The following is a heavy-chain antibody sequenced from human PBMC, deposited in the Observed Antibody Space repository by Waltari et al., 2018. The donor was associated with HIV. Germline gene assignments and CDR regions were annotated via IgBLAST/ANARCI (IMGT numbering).Heavy chain of an antibody. CDR1: GYTFTNYY. J-gene: IGHJ6*02. Sequence: QVQVVQSGAEVKKPGASVRVSCKASGYTFTNYYIHWVRQAPGQGLEGLGISNPSGGFTTYAQKFQGRVTMTRDTSTSTVYMELSSLRSEDTAVYYCAREGGRGFWGGSYYHNGMDVWGQGTTVTVSS. D-gene: IGHD3-3*01. CDR2: SNPSGGFT. CDR3: AREGGRGFWGGSYYHNGMDV. V-gene: IGHV1-46*01.